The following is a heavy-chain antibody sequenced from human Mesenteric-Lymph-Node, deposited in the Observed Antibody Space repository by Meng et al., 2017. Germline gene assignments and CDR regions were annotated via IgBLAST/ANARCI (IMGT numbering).Heavy chain of an antibody. J-gene: IGHJ4*02. CDR2: MDYRGST. CDR1: GDSISSGEYF. CDR3: ARGELLWDY. V-gene: IGHV4-30-4*01. Sequence: QRQLQEWGPGLVKPSQLPSLTCTVSGDSISSGEYFWSWIRQPPGKGLEWIGYMDYRGSTFYNLSLKSRVTISVDTSKNQFSLKLSSVTAADTAVYFCARGELLWDYWGQGTLVTVSS. D-gene: IGHD2-2*01.